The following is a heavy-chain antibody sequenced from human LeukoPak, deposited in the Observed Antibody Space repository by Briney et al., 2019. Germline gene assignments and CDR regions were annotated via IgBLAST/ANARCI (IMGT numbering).Heavy chain of an antibody. Sequence: SETLSLTCTVSGGSISSSSYYWGWIRQPPGKGLEWIGNIYYSGSTYYNPSLKSRVTISVDTSKNQFSLKLNSLTAAETAVYYCARQYGSGSSYTPVVDLWGQGTLVTVSS. J-gene: IGHJ4*02. D-gene: IGHD3-10*01. V-gene: IGHV4-39*01. CDR2: IYYSGST. CDR3: ARQYGSGSSYTPVVDL. CDR1: GGSISSSSYY.